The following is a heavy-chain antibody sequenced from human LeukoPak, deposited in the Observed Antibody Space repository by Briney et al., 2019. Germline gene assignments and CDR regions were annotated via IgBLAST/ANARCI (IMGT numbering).Heavy chain of an antibody. Sequence: GGSLRLSCAASGFTFSSYSMNWVRQAPGKGLEWVSYISSSGSTIHYADSVKGRFTISRDNAKNSLYLQMNSLRAEDTAVYYCAELGITIIGGVWGKGTTVTISS. CDR2: ISSSGSTI. CDR1: GFTFSSYS. J-gene: IGHJ6*04. V-gene: IGHV3-48*04. CDR3: AELGITIIGGV. D-gene: IGHD3-10*02.